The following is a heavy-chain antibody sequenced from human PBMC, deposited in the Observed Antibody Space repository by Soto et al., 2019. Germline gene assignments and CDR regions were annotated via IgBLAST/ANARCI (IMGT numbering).Heavy chain of an antibody. CDR3: ARIVWGSGPAASSYYYYYMDV. V-gene: IGHV2-70*11. J-gene: IGHJ6*03. CDR2: IDWDDDK. Sequence: SGPTLVNPTQTLTLTCTFSGFSLSTSGMCVSWIRQPPGKALEWLARIDWDDDKYYSTSLKTRLTISKDTSKNQVVLTMTNMDPVDTATYYCARIVWGSGPAASSYYYYYMDVWGKGTTVTVAS. CDR1: GFSLSTSGMC. D-gene: IGHD2-2*01.